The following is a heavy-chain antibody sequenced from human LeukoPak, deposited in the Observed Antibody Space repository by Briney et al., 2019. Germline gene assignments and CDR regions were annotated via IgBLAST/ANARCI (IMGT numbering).Heavy chain of an antibody. D-gene: IGHD1-26*01. CDR1: GYTFTSYG. CDR3: ARSGRGTYYYFDL. Sequence: ASVKVSCKASGYTFTSYGINWVRQAPGQGLEWMGWISTYNGNTNYAQKLQGRVTMTKDTSTSTAYMELRSLRSDDTAVYYCARSGRGTYYYFDLWGQGTLVTVSS. J-gene: IGHJ4*02. CDR2: ISTYNGNT. V-gene: IGHV1-18*01.